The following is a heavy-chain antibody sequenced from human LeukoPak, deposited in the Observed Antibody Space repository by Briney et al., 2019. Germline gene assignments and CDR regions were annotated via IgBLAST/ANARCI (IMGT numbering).Heavy chain of an antibody. CDR1: GYTLTELS. Sequence: GASVKVSCKVSGYTLTELSMHWVRQAPGKGLEWMGGFDPEDGETIYAQKFQGRVTMTRDTSISTAHMELSRLRSDDTAVYYCARDEGPKGMDVWGQGTTVTVSS. CDR2: FDPEDGET. CDR3: ARDEGPKGMDV. J-gene: IGHJ6*02. V-gene: IGHV1-24*01.